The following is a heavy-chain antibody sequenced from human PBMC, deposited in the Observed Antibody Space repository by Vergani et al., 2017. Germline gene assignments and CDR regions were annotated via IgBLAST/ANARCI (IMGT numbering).Heavy chain of an antibody. V-gene: IGHV3-21*01. CDR1: GFTFSSYS. D-gene: IGHD3-22*01. Sequence: EVQLLESGGGLVQPGGSLRLSCAASGFTFSSYSMNWVRQAPGKGLEWVSSISSSSSYIYYADSVKGRFTISRDNAKNSLYLQMNSLRAEDTAVYYCAKAGITMIVVTRSHFDYWGQGTLVTVSS. J-gene: IGHJ4*02. CDR2: ISSSSSYI. CDR3: AKAGITMIVVTRSHFDY.